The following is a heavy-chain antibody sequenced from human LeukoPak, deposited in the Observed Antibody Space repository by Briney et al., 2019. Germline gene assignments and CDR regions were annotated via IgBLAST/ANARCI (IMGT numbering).Heavy chain of an antibody. V-gene: IGHV1-2*02. J-gene: IGHJ5*02. D-gene: IGHD3/OR15-3a*01. Sequence: ASVKVSCKASGYTFTSYYMHWVRQAPGQGLEWMGWINPNSGGTNYAQKFQGRVTMTRDTSISTAYMELSRLRSDDTAVYYCARDRNFGRNWFDPWGQGTLVTVSS. CDR1: GYTFTSYY. CDR2: INPNSGGT. CDR3: ARDRNFGRNWFDP.